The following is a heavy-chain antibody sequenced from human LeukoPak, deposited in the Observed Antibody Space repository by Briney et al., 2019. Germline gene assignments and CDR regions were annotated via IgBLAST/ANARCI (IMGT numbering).Heavy chain of an antibody. V-gene: IGHV4-61*02. D-gene: IGHD2-2*02. CDR2: IYTSGST. J-gene: IGHJ5*02. Sequence: SETLSLTCTVSGGSISSGSYYWSWIRQPAGKGLEWIGRIYTSGSTNYNRALKSRVTISVDTSKNQFSLRLSSVTAADTAVYYCARDREYCSSTSCYRPHWFDPWGQGTLVTVSS. CDR1: GGSISSGSYY. CDR3: ARDREYCSSTSCYRPHWFDP.